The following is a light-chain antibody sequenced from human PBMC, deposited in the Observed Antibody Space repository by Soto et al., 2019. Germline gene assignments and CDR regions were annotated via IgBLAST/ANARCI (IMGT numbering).Light chain of an antibody. CDR1: ETISSGS. V-gene: IGKV3-20*01. CDR2: DIS. CDR3: PQYDTSTYT. J-gene: IGKJ2*01. Sequence: EIVLTQSPGTLSLSPGARATLSCRASETISSGSLAWYQQIPGQPPRLLIYDISKRAPGISDRFSGSGSETDFTLTISRLEPEVFAVYYCPQYDTSTYTFGQGTKLEIK.